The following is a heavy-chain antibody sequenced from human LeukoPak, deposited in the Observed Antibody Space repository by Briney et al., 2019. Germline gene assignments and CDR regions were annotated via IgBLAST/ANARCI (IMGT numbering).Heavy chain of an antibody. J-gene: IGHJ6*03. CDR1: GGSISSYY. CDR2: IYYSGST. CDR3: ARDHYYGSGSYQKRAYMDV. V-gene: IGHV4-59*01. Sequence: SETLSLTCTVSGGSISSYYWSWIRQPPGKGLEWIGYIYYSGSTNYNPSLKSRVTISVDTSKNQFSLKLSSVTAADTAVYYCARDHYYGSGSYQKRAYMDVWGKGTTVTVSS. D-gene: IGHD3-10*01.